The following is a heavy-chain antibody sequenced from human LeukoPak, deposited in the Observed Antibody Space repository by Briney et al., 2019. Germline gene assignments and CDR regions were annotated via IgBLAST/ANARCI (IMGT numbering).Heavy chain of an antibody. D-gene: IGHD2-15*01. Sequence: GGTLRLSCAASGFTFSSYGMSWVRQAPGKGLEWVSAISGSGGSTYYADSVKGRFTISRDNAKNSLYLQMNSLRAEDTALYYCAKDMRSGGSQLDYWGQGTLVTVSS. CDR2: ISGSGGST. V-gene: IGHV3-23*01. CDR1: GFTFSSYG. J-gene: IGHJ4*02. CDR3: AKDMRSGGSQLDY.